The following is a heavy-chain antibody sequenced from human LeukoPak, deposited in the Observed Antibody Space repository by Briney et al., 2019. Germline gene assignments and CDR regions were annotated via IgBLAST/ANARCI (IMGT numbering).Heavy chain of an antibody. CDR1: GFTFSSHG. D-gene: IGHD3-10*01. V-gene: IGHV3-30*18. CDR3: AKDLLYYYGSGSLDY. J-gene: IGHJ4*02. Sequence: PGGSLRLSCAASGFTFSSHGMHWVRQAPGKGLEWVAVISHDGSNKYYADSVKGRFTISRDNSKNTLYLQMNSLRAEDTAVYYCAKDLLYYYGSGSLDYWGQGTLVTVSS. CDR2: ISHDGSNK.